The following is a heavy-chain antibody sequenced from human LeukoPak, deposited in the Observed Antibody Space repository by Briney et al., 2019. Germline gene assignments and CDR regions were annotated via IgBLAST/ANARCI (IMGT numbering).Heavy chain of an antibody. D-gene: IGHD2-15*01. CDR1: GGSFSGYY. Sequence: PSETLSLTCAVYGGSFSGYYWSWIRQPPGKGLEWIGEINHSGSTNYNPSLKSRVTISVDTSKNQFSLKPSSVTAADTAVYYCARGKGLGYCSGGSCYSDYYYYYMDVWGKGTTVTVSS. CDR3: ARGKGLGYCSGGSCYSDYYYYYMDV. CDR2: INHSGST. V-gene: IGHV4-34*01. J-gene: IGHJ6*03.